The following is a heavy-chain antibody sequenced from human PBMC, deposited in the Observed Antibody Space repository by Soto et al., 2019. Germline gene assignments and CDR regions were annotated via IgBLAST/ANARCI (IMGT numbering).Heavy chain of an antibody. CDR3: ARDRGYGISTSCLGDYYYGMDV. J-gene: IGHJ6*02. CDR2: IIPIFGTA. V-gene: IGHV1-69*12. Sequence: QVQLVQSGAEVKKPGSSVKVSCKASGGTVSSYAISWVRQAPGQGLEWMGGIIPIFGTANYAQKFQGRVTITADESTSXXYXEXTSLRSEDTAVYYCARDRGYGISTSCLGDYYYGMDVWGQGTTVTVSS. CDR1: GGTVSSYA. D-gene: IGHD2-2*01.